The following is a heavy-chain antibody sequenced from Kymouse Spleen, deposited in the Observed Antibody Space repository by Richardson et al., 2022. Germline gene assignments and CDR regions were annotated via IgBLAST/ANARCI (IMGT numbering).Heavy chain of an antibody. J-gene: IGHJ5*02. CDR1: GFTFSSYG. V-gene: IGHV3-33*01. Sequence: QVQLVESGGGVVQPGRSLRLSCAASGFTFSSYGMHWVRQAPGKGLEWVAVIWYDGSNKYYADSVKGRFTISRDNSKNTLYLQMNSLRAEDTAVYYCARDRELGANWFDPWGQGTLVTVSS. CDR3: ARDRELGANWFDP. CDR2: IWYDGSNK. D-gene: IGHD7-27*02.